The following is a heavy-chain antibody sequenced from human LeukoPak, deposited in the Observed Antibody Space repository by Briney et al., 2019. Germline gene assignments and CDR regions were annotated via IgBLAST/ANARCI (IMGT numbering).Heavy chain of an antibody. CDR1: GYTLTGYY. J-gene: IGHJ4*02. V-gene: IGHV1-2*04. CDR2: INPNSGGT. Sequence: ASVKVSCKASGYTLTGYYMHWVRQAPGQGLEWMGWINPNSGGTNYAQKFQGWVTMTRDTSISTAFMELTSLRSEDTAVYYCARGPPNWGFDFWGQGALVTVSS. D-gene: IGHD7-27*01. CDR3: ARGPPNWGFDF.